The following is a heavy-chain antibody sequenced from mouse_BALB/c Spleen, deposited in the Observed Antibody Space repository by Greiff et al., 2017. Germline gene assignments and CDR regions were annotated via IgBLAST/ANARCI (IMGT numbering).Heavy chain of an antibody. J-gene: IGHJ2*01. V-gene: IGHV7-3*02. CDR1: GFTFTDYY. CDR3: ARGYYGSSDPDY. Sequence: EVKLVESGGGLVQPGGSLRLSCATSGFTFTDYYMSWVRQPPGKALEWLGFIRNKANGYTTEYSASVKGRFTISRDNSQSILYLQMNTLRAEDSATYYCARGYYGSSDPDYWGQGTTLTVSS. CDR2: IRNKANGYTT. D-gene: IGHD1-1*01.